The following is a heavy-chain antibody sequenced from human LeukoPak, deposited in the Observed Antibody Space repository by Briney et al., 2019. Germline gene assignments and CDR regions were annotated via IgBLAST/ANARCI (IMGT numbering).Heavy chain of an antibody. CDR3: ARDIGSSWYY. CDR2: IYYSGST. CDR1: GGSISSYY. D-gene: IGHD6-13*01. Sequence: SETLSLTCTVSGGSISSYYWGWIRQPPGKGLEWIGSIYYSGSTYYNPSLKSRVTISVDTSKNQFSLKLSSVTAADTAVYYCARDIGSSWYYWGQGTLVTVSS. V-gene: IGHV4-39*07. J-gene: IGHJ4*02.